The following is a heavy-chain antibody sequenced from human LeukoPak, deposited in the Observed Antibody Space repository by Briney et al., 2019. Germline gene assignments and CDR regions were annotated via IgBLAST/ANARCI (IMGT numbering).Heavy chain of an antibody. CDR3: ARGREQWLPWDYFDY. V-gene: IGHV4-59*01. D-gene: IGHD6-19*01. Sequence: SETLSLTCTVSGGSISSYYWSWIRQPPGKGLEWIGYIYYSGSTNYNPSLKSRVTISVDTSKNQFSLKLSSVTAADTAVYYCARGREQWLPWDYFDYWGQGTLVTVSS. CDR2: IYYSGST. CDR1: GGSISSYY. J-gene: IGHJ4*02.